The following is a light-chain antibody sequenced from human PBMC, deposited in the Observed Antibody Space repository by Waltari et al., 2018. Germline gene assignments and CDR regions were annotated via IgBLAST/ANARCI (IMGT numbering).Light chain of an antibody. Sequence: EIVLTQSPGTLSLSPGERATLSCRAGQSVSSSYLAWYQQKPGQAPRLLIYGASSRATGIPDRFSGSWSGTDFTLTISRLEPEDFAVYYCQQYGSSPTTFGQGTKMEIK. J-gene: IGKJ1*01. CDR2: GAS. CDR1: QSVSSSY. V-gene: IGKV3-20*01. CDR3: QQYGSSPTT.